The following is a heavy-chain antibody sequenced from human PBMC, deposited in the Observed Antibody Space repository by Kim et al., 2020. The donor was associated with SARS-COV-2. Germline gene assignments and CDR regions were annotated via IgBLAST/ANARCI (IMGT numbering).Heavy chain of an antibody. J-gene: IGHJ1*01. CDR3: ARDSTGYFEYFQE. V-gene: IGHV3-9*01. Sequence: AYADAVKGRFIISRDNAKNSLHLHMNSRRAEDTALYYCARDSTGYFEYFQEWGQGTLVTVSS. D-gene: IGHD3-9*01.